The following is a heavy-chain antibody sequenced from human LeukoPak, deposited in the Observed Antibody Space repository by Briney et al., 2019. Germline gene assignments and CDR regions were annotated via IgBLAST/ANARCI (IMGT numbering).Heavy chain of an antibody. V-gene: IGHV1-18*01. Sequence: ASVKVSCKASGYTFTSYGISWVRQAPGQGLEWMGWISAYNGNTNYAQKLQGRVTMTTDTSTSTAYMELRSLRSDDTAVYYCARDRPAYDNSGYYYWMGFRKGFDIWGQGTMVTVSS. CDR1: GYTFTSYG. CDR3: ARDRPAYDNSGYYYWMGFRKGFDI. J-gene: IGHJ3*02. CDR2: ISAYNGNT. D-gene: IGHD3-22*01.